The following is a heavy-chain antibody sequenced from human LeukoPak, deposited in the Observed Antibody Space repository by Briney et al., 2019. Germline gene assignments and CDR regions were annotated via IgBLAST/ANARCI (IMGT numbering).Heavy chain of an antibody. V-gene: IGHV1-69*01. Sequence: ASVKVSCKASGGTFSSYAISWVRQAPGQGLEWMGGIIPIFGTANYAQKFQGRVTITADESTSTAYMELSSLRSEDTAVYYCARHSLPGTTPFDFWGQGTLVTVSS. D-gene: IGHD1-1*01. CDR1: GGTFSSYA. J-gene: IGHJ4*02. CDR3: ARHSLPGTTPFDF. CDR2: IIPIFGTA.